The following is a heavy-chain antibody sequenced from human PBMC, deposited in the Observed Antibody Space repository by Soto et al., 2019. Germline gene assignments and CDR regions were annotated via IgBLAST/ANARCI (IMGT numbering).Heavy chain of an antibody. V-gene: IGHV3-30*03. CDR2: ISSDGSNK. J-gene: IGHJ4*02. D-gene: IGHD1-20*01. CDR3: ARDRCCNCDY. CDR1: GFTFSNYG. Sequence: QVQLVESGGGVVQPGRSLRLSCAASGFTFSNYGMHWVRQAPGKGLEWVALISSDGSNKYYPDSVKGRFTFSRDNSKNTLYLQVNSLIPEDTGVYYCARDRCCNCDYWGQGTLVTVSS.